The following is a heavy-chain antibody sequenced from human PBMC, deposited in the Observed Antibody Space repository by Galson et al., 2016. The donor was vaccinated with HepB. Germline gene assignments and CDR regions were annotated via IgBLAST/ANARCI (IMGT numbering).Heavy chain of an antibody. Sequence: SLRLSCAASGFAFNFYAMSWVRLAPGKGLEWISYISSTSTAIYYADSVKGRFTVSRDNARNSLYLQMSSLRAEDTAFYYCARDKDSSNWYFFGLWGLGTLVTVSS. CDR2: ISSTSTAI. V-gene: IGHV3-48*04. J-gene: IGHJ4*02. CDR3: ARDKDSSNWYFFGL. D-gene: IGHD6-19*01. CDR1: GFAFNFYA.